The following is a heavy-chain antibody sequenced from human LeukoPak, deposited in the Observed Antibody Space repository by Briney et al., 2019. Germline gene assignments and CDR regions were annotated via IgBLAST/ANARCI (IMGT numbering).Heavy chain of an antibody. D-gene: IGHD1-26*01. J-gene: IGHJ4*02. CDR1: GGSINSYY. CDR2: INHSGST. Sequence: SETLSLTCTVSGGSINSYYWSWIRQPPGKGLEWIGEINHSGSTNYNPSLKSRVTISVDTSKNQFSLKLSSVTAADTAVYYCARRGGIVGATSDYWGQGTLVTVSS. CDR3: ARRGGIVGATSDY. V-gene: IGHV4-34*01.